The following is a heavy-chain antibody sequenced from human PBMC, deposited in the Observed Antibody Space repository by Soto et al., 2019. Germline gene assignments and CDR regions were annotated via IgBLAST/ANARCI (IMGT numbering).Heavy chain of an antibody. CDR1: GFTFTYAW. D-gene: IGHD4-4*01. J-gene: IGHJ6*02. CDR3: TTDDHSNSDYWYTMDV. CDR2: IKGKTDGGTT. Sequence: EVQLVESGGGLVKPGESLRLSCAASGFTFTYAWLNWVRQVPGKGLEWVGRIKGKTDGGTTDYAAPVKGRFTISRDDSKNTLYLQMNNQKTEDTAVYYCTTDDHSNSDYWYTMDVWGRGTTVTVS. V-gene: IGHV3-15*07.